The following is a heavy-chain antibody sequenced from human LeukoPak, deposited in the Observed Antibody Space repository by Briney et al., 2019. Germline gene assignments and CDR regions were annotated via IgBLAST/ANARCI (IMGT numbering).Heavy chain of an antibody. V-gene: IGHV3-30*02. CDR3: TKDSLVFEF. CDR2: IRYDGNNE. D-gene: IGHD2-8*02. CDR1: GFTFSSYV. J-gene: IGHJ4*02. Sequence: GGSLRLSCATSGFTFSSYVMHWVRQAPGKGLEWVAGIRYDGNNEQYTDSVKGRFTISRDNSKNTLDLQMNSLKTEDTAVYYCTKDSLVFEFWGQGTLVTVSS.